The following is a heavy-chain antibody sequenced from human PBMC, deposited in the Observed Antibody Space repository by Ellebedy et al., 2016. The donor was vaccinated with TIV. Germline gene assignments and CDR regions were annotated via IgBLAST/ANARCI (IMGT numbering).Heavy chain of an antibody. CDR3: ARNLRRYSNYVAVPYYYGMDV. J-gene: IGHJ6*02. V-gene: IGHV3-23*01. CDR1: GFTFSSYA. CDR2: ISGSGGST. D-gene: IGHD4-11*01. Sequence: GGSLRLSCAASGFTFSSYAMHWVRQAPGKGLEWVSAISGSGGSTYYADSVKGRFTISRDTSKNTLYLQMNSLRAEDTAVYYCARNLRRYSNYVAVPYYYGMDVWGQGTTVTFSS.